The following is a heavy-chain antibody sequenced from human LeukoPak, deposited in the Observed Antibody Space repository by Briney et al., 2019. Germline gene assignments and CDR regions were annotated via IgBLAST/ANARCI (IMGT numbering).Heavy chain of an antibody. CDR3: ARKRAGWGTSESLNAFDI. CDR2: IYSGGST. Sequence: GGSLRLSCAASGFTVSSNYMSWVRQAPGKGLEWVSVIYSGGSTYYADSVKGRFTISRDNSKNTLYLKMNSLRAEDTAVYYCARKRAGWGTSESLNAFDIWGQGTMVTVSS. J-gene: IGHJ3*02. V-gene: IGHV3-53*01. CDR1: GFTVSSNY. D-gene: IGHD1-1*01.